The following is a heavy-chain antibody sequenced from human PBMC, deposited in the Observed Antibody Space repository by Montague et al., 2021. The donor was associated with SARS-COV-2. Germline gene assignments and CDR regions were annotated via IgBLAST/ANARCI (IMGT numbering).Heavy chain of an antibody. CDR1: GGSTASHY. CDR3: ARGWAFDP. D-gene: IGHD6-19*01. CDR2: VYYNGDT. J-gene: IGHJ3*01. Sequence: SETRSLTCTVSGGSTASHYWNWIRQSPGKRPEWIGYVYYNGDTKYNPSLQSRVTISIDTSENQFSLRLNSVTAADTAVDFCARGWAFDPWGQVRLVTVSS. V-gene: IGHV4-59*08.